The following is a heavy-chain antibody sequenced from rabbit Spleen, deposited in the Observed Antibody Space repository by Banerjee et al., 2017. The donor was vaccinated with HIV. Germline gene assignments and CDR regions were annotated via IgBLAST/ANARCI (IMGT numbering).Heavy chain of an antibody. J-gene: IGHJ6*01. CDR2: IDAGSSGFA. CDR1: GVSFSGDSY. Sequence: QSLEESGVDLVKPGASLTLTCIASGVSFSGDSYMCWVRQAPGKGLEWVVCIDAGSSGFAYFAPWAKGRFTISKTSSTTVTLQMTSLTAADTTTYFCARDTASSFSSYGMDLWGPGTLVTVS. V-gene: IGHV1S40*01. CDR3: ARDTASSFSSYGMDL. D-gene: IGHD8-1*01.